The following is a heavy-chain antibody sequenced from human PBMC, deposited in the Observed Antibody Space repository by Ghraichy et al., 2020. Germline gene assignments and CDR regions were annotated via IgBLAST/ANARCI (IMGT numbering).Heavy chain of an antibody. Sequence: LSLTCAASGFTFSSYAMSWVRQAPGKGLEWVSAISGSGGSTYYADSVKGRFTISRDNSKNTLYLQMNSLRAEDTAVYYCAKESKILEWLFTNWGQGTLVTVSS. D-gene: IGHD3-3*01. V-gene: IGHV3-23*01. CDR3: AKESKILEWLFTN. J-gene: IGHJ4*02. CDR2: ISGSGGST. CDR1: GFTFSSYA.